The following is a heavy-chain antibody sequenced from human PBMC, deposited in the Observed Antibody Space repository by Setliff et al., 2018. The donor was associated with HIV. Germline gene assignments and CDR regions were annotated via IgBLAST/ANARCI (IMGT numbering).Heavy chain of an antibody. V-gene: IGHV4-39*01. J-gene: IGHJ3*02. D-gene: IGHD3-22*01. CDR3: ARGVPPDLYYDSSHGYDAFDI. CDR1: GFSISRSNYY. Sequence: PSETLSLTCAVSGFSISRSNYYWGWIRQPPGKGREWIGSIFYSGSANYNPSLTSPVTISVDTSKNQFSLKLRSVTAADTAVYWCARGVPPDLYYDSSHGYDAFDIWGQGTMVTVSS. CDR2: IFYSGSA.